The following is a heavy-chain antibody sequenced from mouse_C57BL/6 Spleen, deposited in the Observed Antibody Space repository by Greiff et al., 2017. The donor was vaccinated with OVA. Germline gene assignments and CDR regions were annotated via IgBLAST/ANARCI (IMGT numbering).Heavy chain of an antibody. V-gene: IGHV1-5*01. Sequence: EVQLQQSGTVLARPGASVKMSCKTSGYTFTSYWMHWVKQRPGQGLEWIGAIYPGNSDTSYNQKFKGKAKLTAVTSASTAYMELSSLTNEDSAVYYCTQYGSSTAYWGQGTLVTVSA. CDR1: GYTFTSYW. CDR3: TQYGSSTAY. CDR2: IYPGNSDT. J-gene: IGHJ3*01. D-gene: IGHD1-1*01.